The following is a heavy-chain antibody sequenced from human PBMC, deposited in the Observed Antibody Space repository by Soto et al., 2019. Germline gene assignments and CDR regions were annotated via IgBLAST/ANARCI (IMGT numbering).Heavy chain of an antibody. CDR3: VKNGDYSTSSIAFDI. V-gene: IGHV3-64D*06. Sequence: EVQLVESGGGLVQPGGSLRLSCSASGFTFSGFAMHWVRQAPGRGLEYVSVISTNGGDSTYYADSVKGRFTISRDISKNTLYLQMSSLRPEDTAVYYCVKNGDYSTSSIAFDIWGRGTMVTVSS. CDR2: ISTNGGDST. D-gene: IGHD6-6*01. CDR1: GFTFSGFA. J-gene: IGHJ3*02.